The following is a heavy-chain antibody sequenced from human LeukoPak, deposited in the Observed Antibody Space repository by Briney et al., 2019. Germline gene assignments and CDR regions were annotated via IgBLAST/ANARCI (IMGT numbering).Heavy chain of an antibody. CDR2: IYYSGST. CDR1: GGSISNYY. D-gene: IGHD5-18*01. Sequence: SETLSLTCTVSGGSISNYYWSWIRQPPGKGLEWIGYIYYSGSTKYNPSLKSRVTISVDTSKNQFSLRLSSLTAADTAVYYCARVGLRGYRYGLDYWGQGTLVTVSS. CDR3: ARVGLRGYRYGLDY. V-gene: IGHV4-59*01. J-gene: IGHJ4*02.